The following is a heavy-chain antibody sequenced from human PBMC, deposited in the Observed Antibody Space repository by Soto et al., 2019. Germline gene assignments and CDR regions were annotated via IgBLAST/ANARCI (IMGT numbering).Heavy chain of an antibody. CDR2: IYPGDSDT. Sequence: GESLKISCKGSGYSFTSYWIGWVRQMPGKGLDWMGIIYPGDSDTRYSPSFQGQVTISADKSISTAYLQWSSLKASDTAMYYCARRVYCGGDCYLDFNWFDPWGQGTLVTVSS. V-gene: IGHV5-51*01. D-gene: IGHD2-21*02. CDR1: GYSFTSYW. CDR3: ARRVYCGGDCYLDFNWFDP. J-gene: IGHJ5*02.